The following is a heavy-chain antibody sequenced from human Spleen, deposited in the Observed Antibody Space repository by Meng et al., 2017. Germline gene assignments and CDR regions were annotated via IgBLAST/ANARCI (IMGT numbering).Heavy chain of an antibody. D-gene: IGHD2-15*01. CDR2: IGFSSSYI. J-gene: IGHJ4*02. V-gene: IGHV3-21*01. CDR3: ARDRSCRSGSCNFPFDF. CDR1: EFTFTTYA. Sequence: GGSLRLSCVASEFTFTTYAMSWVRQAPGKGLEWVSSIGFSSSYIYYADSLKGRFTISRDNAKNSLYLQINSLRAEDTAVYYCARDRSCRSGSCNFPFDFWGQGTQVTVSS.